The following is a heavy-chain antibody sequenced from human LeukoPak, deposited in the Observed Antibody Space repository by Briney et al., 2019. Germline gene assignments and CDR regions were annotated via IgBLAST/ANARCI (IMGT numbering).Heavy chain of an antibody. CDR2: IYSGGST. V-gene: IGHV3-53*05. Sequence: GGSLRLSCAASGFTVSSNYMSWVRHAPGKGLEWVSVIYSGGSTYYADSVKGRFTISRDNSKNTLYLQMNSLRAEDTAVYYCAKDRAKLGTFDYWGQGTLVTDSS. J-gene: IGHJ4*02. D-gene: IGHD6-13*01. CDR3: AKDRAKLGTFDY. CDR1: GFTVSSNY.